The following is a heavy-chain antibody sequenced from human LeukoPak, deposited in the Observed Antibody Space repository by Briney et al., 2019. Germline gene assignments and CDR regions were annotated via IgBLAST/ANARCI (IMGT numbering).Heavy chain of an antibody. CDR1: GGSISSYY. V-gene: IGHV4-59*01. J-gene: IGHJ4*02. D-gene: IGHD2-2*02. CDR2: IYYSGST. Sequence: SETLSLTCTVSGGSISSYYWSWIRQPPGKGLEWIGYIYYSGSTNYNPSLKSRVTISVDTSKNQFSLKLSSVTAADTAVYYCAKLRDCSSTSCYKPEYYFDYWGQGTLVTVSS. CDR3: AKLRDCSSTSCYKPEYYFDY.